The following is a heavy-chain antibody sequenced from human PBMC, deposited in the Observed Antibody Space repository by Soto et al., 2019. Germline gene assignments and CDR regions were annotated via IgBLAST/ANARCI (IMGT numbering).Heavy chain of an antibody. CDR2: MYGSGGGI. J-gene: IGHJ4*02. D-gene: IGHD2-8*01. V-gene: IGHV3-23*05. Sequence: GKGLEWVSGMYGSGGGISYADAVKGRFTISRDNTNNLLYLLMRSLRVEDTAVYYCAKDRQPDGLWPFDHWGLGTLVT. CDR3: AKDRQPDGLWPFDH.